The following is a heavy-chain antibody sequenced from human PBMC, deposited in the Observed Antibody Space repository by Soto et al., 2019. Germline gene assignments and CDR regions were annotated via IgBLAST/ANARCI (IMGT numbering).Heavy chain of an antibody. Sequence: SQTLSLTCAISGDSVSSISATWNWIRQSPSRGLEWLGRTCYRSRWYNDYAVSVKSRITINPDTSKNQFFLQLNSVTPDDTAVYYCARVTWGPLDYWGQGTLVTVSS. V-gene: IGHV6-1*01. CDR3: ARVTWGPLDY. CDR1: GDSVSSISAT. CDR2: TCYRSRWYN. D-gene: IGHD3-16*01. J-gene: IGHJ4*02.